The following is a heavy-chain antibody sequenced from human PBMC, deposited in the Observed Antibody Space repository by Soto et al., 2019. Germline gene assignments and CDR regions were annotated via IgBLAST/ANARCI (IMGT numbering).Heavy chain of an antibody. V-gene: IGHV6-1*01. D-gene: IGHD3-16*01. CDR1: GDSVSTNSAT. CDR2: TYYRSKWYN. CDR3: ARGGYYDNNWVKLRHYGLDV. J-gene: IGHJ6*02. Sequence: SQTLSLTCAISGDSVSTNSATWDWIRQSPSRGLEWLGRTYYRSKWYNDYAVSVKGRITINPDTSNNQLSLQLNSVTPDDTAVYYCARGGYYDNNWVKLRHYGLDVWGQGTSVTVSS.